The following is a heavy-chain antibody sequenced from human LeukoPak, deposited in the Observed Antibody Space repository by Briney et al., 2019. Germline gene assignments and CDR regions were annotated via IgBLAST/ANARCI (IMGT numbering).Heavy chain of an antibody. Sequence: PGGSLRLSCAASGFTVSSNYMSWVRQAPGKGLEWVSVIYSGGNTYYADSVKGRFTISRDNSKNTLYLQMNSLRAEDTAVYYCAKDYRSSTSCLFPYWGQGTLVTVSS. V-gene: IGHV3-53*01. CDR2: IYSGGNT. J-gene: IGHJ4*02. D-gene: IGHD2-2*01. CDR3: AKDYRSSTSCLFPY. CDR1: GFTVSSNY.